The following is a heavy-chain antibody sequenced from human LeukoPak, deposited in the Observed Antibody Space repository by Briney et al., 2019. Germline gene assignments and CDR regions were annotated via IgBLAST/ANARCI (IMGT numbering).Heavy chain of an antibody. CDR3: ARAYYYDSSGYYFDY. Sequence: ASVKVSCKASGYTFTGYYMHWVRQAPGQGLEWMGRINPNSGGTNYAQRFQGRVTMTRDTSISTAYMELSRLRSDDTAVYYCARAYYYDSSGYYFDYWGQGTLVTVSS. J-gene: IGHJ4*02. CDR1: GYTFTGYY. D-gene: IGHD3-22*01. CDR2: INPNSGGT. V-gene: IGHV1-2*06.